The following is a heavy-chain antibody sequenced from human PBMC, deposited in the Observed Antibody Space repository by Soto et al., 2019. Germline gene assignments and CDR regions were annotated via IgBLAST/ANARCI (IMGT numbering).Heavy chain of an antibody. J-gene: IGHJ4*02. Sequence: ASVKVSCKVSGYTLTELSMHWVRQAPGKGLEWMGGFDPEDGETIYAQKFQGRVTMTEDTSTDTAYMELSSLRSEDTAVYYCATGPVVVPAASFLHYWGQGTLVTVSS. D-gene: IGHD2-2*01. V-gene: IGHV1-24*01. CDR1: GYTLTELS. CDR3: ATGPVVVPAASFLHY. CDR2: FDPEDGET.